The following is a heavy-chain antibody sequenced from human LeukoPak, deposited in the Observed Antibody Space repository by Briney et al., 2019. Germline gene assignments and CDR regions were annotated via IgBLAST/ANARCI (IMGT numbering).Heavy chain of an antibody. CDR2: ISGSGGST. J-gene: IGHJ3*02. D-gene: IGHD3-22*01. CDR3: AKGPQQGYYDSSGYYPDAFDI. V-gene: IGHV3-23*01. Sequence: GGSLRLSCAASGFTLSSHWMTWVRQAPGKGLEWVSAISGSGGSTYYADSVKGRFTISRDNSKNTLYLQMNSLRAEDTAVYYCAKGPQQGYYDSSGYYPDAFDIWGQGTMVTVSS. CDR1: GFTLSSHW.